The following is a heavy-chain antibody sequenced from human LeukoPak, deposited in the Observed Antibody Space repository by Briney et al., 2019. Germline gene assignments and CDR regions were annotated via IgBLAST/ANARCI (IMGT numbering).Heavy chain of an antibody. CDR2: ISTNGGNT. Sequence: PGGSLRLSCSASGFTFSNYAMHWVRQAPGKGLEYVSAISTNGGNTHYADSVKGRFTISRDNSKNTLYLQMNSLRAEDTAVYYCAKDPDSSGYYYFDYWGQGTLVTVSS. CDR1: GFTFSNYA. CDR3: AKDPDSSGYYYFDY. J-gene: IGHJ4*02. V-gene: IGHV3-64*04. D-gene: IGHD3-22*01.